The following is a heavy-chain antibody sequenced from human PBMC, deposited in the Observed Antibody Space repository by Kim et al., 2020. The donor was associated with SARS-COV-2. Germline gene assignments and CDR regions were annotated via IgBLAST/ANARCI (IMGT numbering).Heavy chain of an antibody. J-gene: IGHJ3*02. CDR1: GFTFDDYA. Sequence: GGSLRLSCAASGFTFDDYAMHWVRQAPGKGLEWVSGISWNSGSIGYADSVKGRFTISRDNAKNSLYLQMNSLRAEDTALYYCAKDKAVAGYDAFDIWGQGTMVTVSS. D-gene: IGHD6-19*01. CDR2: ISWNSGSI. CDR3: AKDKAVAGYDAFDI. V-gene: IGHV3-9*01.